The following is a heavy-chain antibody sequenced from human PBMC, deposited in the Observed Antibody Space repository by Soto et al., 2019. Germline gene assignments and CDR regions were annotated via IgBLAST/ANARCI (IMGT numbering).Heavy chain of an antibody. CDR1: GFTFGSYA. CDR3: ARDRYCSGGSCYPGNFDY. D-gene: IGHD2-15*01. J-gene: IGHJ4*01. CDR2: ISYDGSNK. V-gene: IGHV3-30-3*01. Sequence: GGSLRLSCAASGFTFGSYAMHWVGQGPGKGLEWVAVISYDGSNKYYADSVKGRFTISRDNSKNTLYLQMNSLRAEDTAVYYCARDRYCSGGSCYPGNFDYWGQGTLVTVSS.